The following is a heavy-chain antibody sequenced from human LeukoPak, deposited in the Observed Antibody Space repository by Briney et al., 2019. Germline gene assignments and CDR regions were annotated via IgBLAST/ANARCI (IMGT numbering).Heavy chain of an antibody. CDR3: ARNMWELLETPFDY. D-gene: IGHD1-26*01. V-gene: IGHV1-2*02. CDR2: INPNSGGT. Sequence: ASVKVSCKASGYTFTGYYMHWVRQAPGQGLEWMGWINPNSGGTNYAQKFQGRVTMTRDTSISTAYMELSRLRSDDTAVYYCARNMWELLETPFDYWGQGTLVTVSS. CDR1: GYTFTGYY. J-gene: IGHJ4*02.